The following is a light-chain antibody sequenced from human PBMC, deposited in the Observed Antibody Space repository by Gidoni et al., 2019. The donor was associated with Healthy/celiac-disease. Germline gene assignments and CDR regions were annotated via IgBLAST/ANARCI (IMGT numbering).Light chain of an antibody. CDR1: TSISSY. CDR2: AAS. Sequence: DIQMTQSPSSLSASVGDRVTITCRASTSISSYLNWYQQKPGKAPKLLIYAASSLQSGVPSRFSGSGSGTYFTLTISSLQPEDVATYYCQQSYSTPTFGQGTKVEIK. CDR3: QQSYSTPT. V-gene: IGKV1-39*01. J-gene: IGKJ1*01.